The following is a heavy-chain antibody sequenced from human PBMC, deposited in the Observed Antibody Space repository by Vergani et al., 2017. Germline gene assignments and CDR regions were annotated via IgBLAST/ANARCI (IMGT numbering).Heavy chain of an antibody. J-gene: IGHJ6*02. CDR1: GGTFSSYA. Sequence: QVKLVQSGAAVKKPGSSVKVSCKASGGTFSSYAISWVRQAPGQGLEWMGGIIPIFGTANYAQKFQGRVTITADESTSTAYMERISLRPEDTTVYYCASRVITIFGVVIIRCYCYYGMDVWGQGTTVTVSS. D-gene: IGHD3-3*01. V-gene: IGHV1-69*01. CDR3: ASRVITIFGVVIIRCYCYYGMDV. CDR2: IIPIFGTA.